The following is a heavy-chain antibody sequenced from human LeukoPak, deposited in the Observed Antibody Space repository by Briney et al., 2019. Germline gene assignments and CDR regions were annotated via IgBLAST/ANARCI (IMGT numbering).Heavy chain of an antibody. CDR2: IYYSGST. CDR1: GGSISSYY. D-gene: IGHD3-3*02. CDR3: ARGPGGIRAFDI. J-gene: IGHJ3*02. Sequence: SETLSLTCTVSGGSISSYYWSWIRQPPGKGLEWIGYIYYSGSTNYNPSLKSRVTISVDTSRNQFSLKLSSVTAADTAVYYCARGPGGIRAFDIWGQGTMVTVSS. V-gene: IGHV4-59*08.